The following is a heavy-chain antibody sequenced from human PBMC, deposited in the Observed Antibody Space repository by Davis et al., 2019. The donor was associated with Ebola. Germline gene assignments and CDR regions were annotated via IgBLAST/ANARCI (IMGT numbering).Heavy chain of an antibody. J-gene: IGHJ4*02. CDR3: ARDRTKVGAPSRYFDY. V-gene: IGHV3-74*01. D-gene: IGHD1-26*01. CDR1: GFTFSSYW. Sequence: PGGSLRLSCAASGFTFSSYWMHWVRQAPGKGLVWVSRISSDGSSTTYADSVKGRFTISRDNAKNTLYLQMNSLTAEDTAVYYCARDRTKVGAPSRYFDYWGQGTLVTVSS. CDR2: ISSDGSST.